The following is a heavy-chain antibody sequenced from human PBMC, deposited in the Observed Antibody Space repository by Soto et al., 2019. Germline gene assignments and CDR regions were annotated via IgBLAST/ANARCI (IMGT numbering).Heavy chain of an antibody. V-gene: IGHV1-18*01. J-gene: IGHJ4*02. Sequence: ASVKVSCKASGYTFTSYGISWVRRAPGQGLEWMGWISAYNGNTNYAQKLQGRVTMTTDTSTSTAYMEPRSLRAEDTAVYYCARGYCGGDCYPHWSDFDYWGQGTLVTVSS. CDR1: GYTFTSYG. CDR2: ISAYNGNT. D-gene: IGHD2-21*02. CDR3: ARGYCGGDCYPHWSDFDY.